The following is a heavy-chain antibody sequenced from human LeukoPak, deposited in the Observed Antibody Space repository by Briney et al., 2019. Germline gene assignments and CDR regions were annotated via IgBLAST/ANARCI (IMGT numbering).Heavy chain of an antibody. Sequence: TGGSLRLSCAASGFTFNTYTMKWVRQAPGKGLEWVSSISSSSSYIYYKDSVKGRFTISRDNAKKSLYLQMNSLRAEDTAVYYCARVGGITLALAPSPFPDYNYYYMDVWGKGTTVTVSS. D-gene: IGHD3-10*01. CDR1: GFTFNTYT. J-gene: IGHJ6*03. V-gene: IGHV3-21*01. CDR2: ISSSSSYI. CDR3: ARVGGITLALAPSPFPDYNYYYMDV.